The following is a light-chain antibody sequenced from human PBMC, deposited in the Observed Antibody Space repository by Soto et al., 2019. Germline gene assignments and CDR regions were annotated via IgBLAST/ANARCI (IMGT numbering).Light chain of an antibody. V-gene: IGLV1-40*01. J-gene: IGLJ1*01. CDR2: GNS. CDR3: QSYDSSLSAPV. Sequence: QSVLTQPPSVSGAPGQRVTISCTGSSSNIGAGYDVPWYQQLPGTAPKLLIYGNSNRPSGVPDRFSGSKSGTSASLAITGLQAEDEADYYCQSYDSSLSAPVFGTGTKLTVL. CDR1: SSNIGAGYD.